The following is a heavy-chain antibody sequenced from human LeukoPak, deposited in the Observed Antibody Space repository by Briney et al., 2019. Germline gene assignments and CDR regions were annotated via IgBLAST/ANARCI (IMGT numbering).Heavy chain of an antibody. CDR1: GGSFSGYY. J-gene: IGHJ4*02. V-gene: IGHV4-34*01. CDR2: INHSGST. D-gene: IGHD4-17*01. Sequence: SETLSLTCAVYGGSFSGYYWSWIRQPPGKGLEWIGEINHSGSTNYNPSLKSRVTISVDTSKNQFSLKLGSVTAADTAVYYGARGSYGDRKDRDRSAVDCWGQGTLVTVS. CDR3: ARGSYGDRKDRDRSAVDC.